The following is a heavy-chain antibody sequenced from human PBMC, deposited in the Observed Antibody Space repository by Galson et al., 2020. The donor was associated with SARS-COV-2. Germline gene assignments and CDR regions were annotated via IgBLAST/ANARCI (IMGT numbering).Heavy chain of an antibody. CDR3: AGGEFFECNYYGMDV. V-gene: IGHV4-61*02. J-gene: IGHJ6*02. CDR1: GASIRSGRYH. CDR2: IYTSGNT. D-gene: IGHD3-3*01. Sequence: SQTLSLTCTVSGASIRSGRYHWSWIRQPAGKGLESIGRIYTSGNTNYNPSLKSRVTISLDTSKNQFSLRLRSVTAADTAVYYCAGGEFFECNYYGMDVWGQGTTVTVSS.